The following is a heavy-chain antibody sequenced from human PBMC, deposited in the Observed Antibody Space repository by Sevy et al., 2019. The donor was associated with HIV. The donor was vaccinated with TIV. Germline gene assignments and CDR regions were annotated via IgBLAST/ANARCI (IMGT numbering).Heavy chain of an antibody. Sequence: GGSLRLSCAASGFSFSNYWMHWVRQAPGKGLEWVANIKQDESEKYYVASVKGRFTISRDNAKNSVYLQMNSLRPEDTAVYFCARLFSCGGDCYYLDYWGQGAPVTVSS. CDR1: GFSFSNYW. J-gene: IGHJ4*02. V-gene: IGHV3-7*01. D-gene: IGHD2-21*02. CDR3: ARLFSCGGDCYYLDY. CDR2: IKQDESEK.